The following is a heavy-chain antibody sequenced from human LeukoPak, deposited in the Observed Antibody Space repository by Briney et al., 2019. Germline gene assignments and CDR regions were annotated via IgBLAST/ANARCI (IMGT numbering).Heavy chain of an antibody. CDR2: IIPIFGTA. D-gene: IGHD1-14*01. J-gene: IGHJ4*02. CDR1: GGTFSSYA. CDR3: ARELINFHDHTNTGFFDS. V-gene: IGHV1-69*05. Sequence: SVKVSCKASGGTFSSYAISWVRQAPGQGLEWMGGIIPIFGTANYAQKFQGRVTITTDESTSTAYMELSSLRSEDTAVYYCARELINFHDHTNTGFFDSWGQGTLVTVSS.